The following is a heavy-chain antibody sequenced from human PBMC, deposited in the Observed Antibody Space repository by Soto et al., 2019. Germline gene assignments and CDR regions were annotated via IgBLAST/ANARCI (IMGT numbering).Heavy chain of an antibody. J-gene: IGHJ3*02. CDR1: GFTFSDYW. V-gene: IGHV3-74*01. CDR2: IYTDGSRT. D-gene: IGHD2-2*02. CDR3: ARGVRGSYRLDI. Sequence: EVQLVESGGGLVQPGGSLRLSCAVSGFTFSDYWMHWVRQAPGKGLVWVSRIYTDGSRTNYADSVKGRFTISRDNAENTLYLQMNSLRAEETAVYYCARGVRGSYRLDIWGQGTMVTVSS.